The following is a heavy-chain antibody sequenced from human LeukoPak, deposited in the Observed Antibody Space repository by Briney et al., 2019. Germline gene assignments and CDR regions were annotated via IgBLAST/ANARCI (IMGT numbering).Heavy chain of an antibody. CDR3: ARVVTPRYCTSTSCYWKGWFDP. D-gene: IGHD2-2*01. V-gene: IGHV1-69*13. CDR1: GYTLTSYA. J-gene: IGHJ5*02. Sequence: GASVKVSCKASGYTLTSYAMHWVRQAPGQGLEWMGEIIPIFGTASYAQKFQGRVTITADESTGTAYMELSSLRSEDTAVYYCARVVTPRYCTSTSCYWKGWFDPWGQGTLVTVSS. CDR2: IIPIFGTA.